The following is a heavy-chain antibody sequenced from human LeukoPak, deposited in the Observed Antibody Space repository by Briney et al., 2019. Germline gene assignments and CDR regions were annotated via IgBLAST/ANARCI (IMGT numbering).Heavy chain of an antibody. CDR3: AKDFHRLGEFDAFDI. V-gene: IGHV3-74*01. CDR1: GFTFSSYW. D-gene: IGHD3-16*01. J-gene: IGHJ3*02. Sequence: PGGSLRLSCAASGFTFSSYWMHWVRQGPGKGLEWVSHISVSGTRTYYTDSVKGRFTISRDNAKNSLYLQMNSLRAEDTALYYCAKDFHRLGEFDAFDIWGQGTMVTVSS. CDR2: ISVSGTRT.